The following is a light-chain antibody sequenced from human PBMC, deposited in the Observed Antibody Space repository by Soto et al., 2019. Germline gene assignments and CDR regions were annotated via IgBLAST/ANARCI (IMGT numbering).Light chain of an antibody. Sequence: DIHLTQSPSTLSASVGDRVTITCRASQDIYSWVAWYQQKPGKAPKFLIYDASILQSEVPSRFSGSSSGIEVTLTISRLQPEDFATYYCQRYNSNSRTFGQVTTVDFK. J-gene: IGKJ1*01. V-gene: IGKV1-5*01. CDR3: QRYNSNSRT. CDR1: QDIYSW. CDR2: DAS.